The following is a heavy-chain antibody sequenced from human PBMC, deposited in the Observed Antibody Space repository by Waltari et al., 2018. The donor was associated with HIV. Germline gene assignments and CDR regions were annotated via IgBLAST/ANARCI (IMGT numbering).Heavy chain of an antibody. CDR2: INPNSGGT. CDR3: ARITLGYCSGGSCPTNWYFDL. Sequence: QVQLVQSGAEVKKSGASVKVSCKASGYTFTGYYMHWVRQAPGPGPEWMGWINPNSGGTNYAQKFQGRVTMTRDTSISTAYMELSRLRSDDSAVYYCARITLGYCSGGSCPTNWYFDLWGRGALVTVSS. D-gene: IGHD2-15*01. J-gene: IGHJ2*01. CDR1: GYTFTGYY. V-gene: IGHV1-2*02.